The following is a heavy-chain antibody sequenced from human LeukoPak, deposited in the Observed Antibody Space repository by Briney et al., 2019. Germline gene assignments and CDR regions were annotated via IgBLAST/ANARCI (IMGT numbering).Heavy chain of an antibody. V-gene: IGHV4-39*01. J-gene: IGHJ4*02. CDR2: IYYSGST. D-gene: IGHD4-23*01. Sequence: SETLSLTCTVSGGSISSSSYYWGWIRQPPGKGLEWIGSIYYSGSTYYNPSRKSRITISVDTSKNQCSLKLSSVTAADAAVYYCARLRELRGVDYWGQGTLVTVSS. CDR3: ARLRELRGVDY. CDR1: GGSISSSSYY.